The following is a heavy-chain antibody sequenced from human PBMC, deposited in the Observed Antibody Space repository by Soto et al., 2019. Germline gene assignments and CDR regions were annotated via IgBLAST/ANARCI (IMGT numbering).Heavy chain of an antibody. Sequence: PGGSLRLSCAASGFTFSSYAMSWVRRAPGKGLEWVSAISGSGGSTYYADSVKGRFTISRDNSKNTLYLQMNSLRAEDTAVYYCAKDPNDYDYIWGSYPHAFDTWGQGTMVTVSS. J-gene: IGHJ3*02. CDR1: GFTFSSYA. D-gene: IGHD3-16*01. CDR2: ISGSGGST. CDR3: AKDPNDYDYIWGSYPHAFDT. V-gene: IGHV3-23*01.